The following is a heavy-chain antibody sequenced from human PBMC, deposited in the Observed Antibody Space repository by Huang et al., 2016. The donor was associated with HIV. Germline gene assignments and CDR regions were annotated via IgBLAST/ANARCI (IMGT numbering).Heavy chain of an antibody. D-gene: IGHD3-22*01. Sequence: EVQLVESGGGLVQPGGSLRLSCAAAGFSISSYWMHWVRQAPGKGLVLVSRINSDWSSTSDADSVKGRFTISRDNAKNTLYLQMNSLRAEDTAVYYCARDPRIQSWLNFFDYWGQGTLVSVSS. CDR2: INSDWSST. V-gene: IGHV3-74*01. CDR3: ARDPRIQSWLNFFDY. CDR1: GFSISSYW. J-gene: IGHJ4*02.